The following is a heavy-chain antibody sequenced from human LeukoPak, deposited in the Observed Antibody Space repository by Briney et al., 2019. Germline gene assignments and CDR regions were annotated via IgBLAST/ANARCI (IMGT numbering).Heavy chain of an antibody. J-gene: IGHJ6*02. D-gene: IGHD2-2*01. CDR3: VRDSPVVPAAIFYYYYGMDV. CDR1: GYTFTSYY. CDR2: INPSGGST. V-gene: IGHV1-46*01. Sequence: ASVTVSCKASGYTFTSYYMHWVRQAPGQGLEWMGIINPSGGSTSYAQKFQGRVTMTRDTTTSTVYMELSSLRSEDTAVYYCVRDSPVVPAAIFYYYYGMDVWGQGTTVTVSS.